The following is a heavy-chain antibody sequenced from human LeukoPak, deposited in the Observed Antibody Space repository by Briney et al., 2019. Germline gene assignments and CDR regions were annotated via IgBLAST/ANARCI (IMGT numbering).Heavy chain of an antibody. D-gene: IGHD2-2*01. CDR1: GFTFSNAW. CDR2: IKSKTDGGTT. CDR3: TTSGPAASYYYYHGMDV. V-gene: IGHV3-15*01. Sequence: PGGSLRLSCAASGFTFSNAWMSWVRQAPGKGLEWVGRIKSKTDGGTTDYAAPVKGRFTISRDDSKNTLYLQMNSLKTEDTAVYYCTTSGPAASYYYYHGMDVWGQGTTVTVSS. J-gene: IGHJ6*02.